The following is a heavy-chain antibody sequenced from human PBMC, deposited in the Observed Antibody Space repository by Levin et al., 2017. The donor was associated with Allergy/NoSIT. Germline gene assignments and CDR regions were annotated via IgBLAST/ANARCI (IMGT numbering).Heavy chain of an antibody. J-gene: IGHJ6*02. CDR1: GFTFSSYG. CDR2: ISYDGSNK. V-gene: IGHV3-30*18. D-gene: IGHD6-13*01. CDR3: AKDLTRWALGIAAPGNLYYYGMDV. Sequence: SCAASGFTFSSYGMHWVRQAPGKGLEWVAVISYDGSNKYYADSVKGRFTISRDNSKNTLYLQMNSLRAEDTAVYYCAKDLTRWALGIAAPGNLYYYGMDVWGQGTTVTVSS.